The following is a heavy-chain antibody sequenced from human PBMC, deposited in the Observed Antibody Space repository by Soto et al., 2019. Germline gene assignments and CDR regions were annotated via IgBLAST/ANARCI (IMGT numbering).Heavy chain of an antibody. D-gene: IGHD3-9*01. CDR3: ARDPFYDISTGQCVSGMDV. CDR2: VSGDGGST. J-gene: IGHJ6*02. V-gene: IGHV3-23*01. CDR1: GFTFSTCA. Sequence: ELQLLESGGGLVQPGGSLRLSCAASGFTFSTCAMSWVRQAPGKGLQWVSSVSGDGGSTYYADSVKGRFTISRGNSRNTLYLQMNSLRPEDTAVYFCARDPFYDISTGQCVSGMDVWGQGTTVTVSS.